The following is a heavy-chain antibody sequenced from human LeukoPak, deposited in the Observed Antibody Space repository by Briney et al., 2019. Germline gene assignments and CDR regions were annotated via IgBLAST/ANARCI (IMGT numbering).Heavy chain of an antibody. D-gene: IGHD3-10*01. CDR3: ARGRRLREVASRPIYYYYYMDV. J-gene: IGHJ6*03. V-gene: IGHV1-8*03. Sequence: GASVKVSCKASGYTFNTFDINWVRQATGQGPEWMGWVNPYNDKTVYAPKFQGRVSISSNNSINTAYMEFSGLKSDDTAVYYCARGRRLREVASRPIYYYYYMDVWGGGTTVTVSS. CDR2: VNPYNDKT. CDR1: GYTFNTFD.